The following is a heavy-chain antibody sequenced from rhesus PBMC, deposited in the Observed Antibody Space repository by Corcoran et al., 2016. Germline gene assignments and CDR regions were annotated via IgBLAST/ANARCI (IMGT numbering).Heavy chain of an antibody. J-gene: IGHJ4*01. Sequence: LQLTASGPGLVKPSETLSVTCAVSGGSIASSSWRWIRQGPGRGLEWIGYMYGSGSSTNYNPSLKSRVTLAVDTSKNQLSLKLSSVTAADTAVYYCASGGDYGSSYRYWGQGVLVTVSS. D-gene: IGHD4-29*01. V-gene: IGHV4-169*01. CDR3: ASGGDYGSSYRY. CDR2: MYGSGSST. CDR1: GGSIASSS.